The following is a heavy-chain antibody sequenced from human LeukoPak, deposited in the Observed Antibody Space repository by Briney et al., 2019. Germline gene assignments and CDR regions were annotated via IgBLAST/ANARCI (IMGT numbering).Heavy chain of an antibody. D-gene: IGHD1-26*01. Sequence: GGSLRLSCAATGLSVSSNFMSWVRQAPGKGLEWVSVIYGGGSTYYADSVKGRFTISRDTPKNTLYLQMNSLRAEDTAVYYCAKTANSGSYDDAFDIWGQGTMVTVSS. CDR3: AKTANSGSYDDAFDI. V-gene: IGHV3-53*05. CDR1: GLSVSSNF. CDR2: IYGGGST. J-gene: IGHJ3*02.